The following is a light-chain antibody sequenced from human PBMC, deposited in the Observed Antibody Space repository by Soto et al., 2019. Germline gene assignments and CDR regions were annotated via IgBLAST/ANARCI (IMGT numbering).Light chain of an antibody. Sequence: ETVMTQSPVTLSVSLEETDTLSCRASESVSSDLAWYKQRPGQAPRLLVVGASTSATGIPARFSGSGSGTEFTLTISSLLSDDLAVSFCQQYNNWLTFGQGTTV. CDR2: GAS. V-gene: IGKV3-15*01. J-gene: IGKJ1*01. CDR3: QQYNNWLT. CDR1: ESVSSD.